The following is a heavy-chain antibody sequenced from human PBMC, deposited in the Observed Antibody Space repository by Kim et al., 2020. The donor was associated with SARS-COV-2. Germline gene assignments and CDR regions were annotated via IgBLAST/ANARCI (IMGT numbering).Heavy chain of an antibody. Sequence: ASVKVSCKASGYTFTSYYMHWVRQAPGQGLEWMGIINPSGCSTSYAQKFQGRVTMTRDTSTSTVYMELSSLRSEDTAVYYCARSGGGVPAADDYYYGMDVWGQGTTVTVSS. D-gene: IGHD2-2*01. CDR3: ARSGGGVPAADDYYYGMDV. V-gene: IGHV1-46*01. CDR2: INPSGCST. J-gene: IGHJ6*02. CDR1: GYTFTSYY.